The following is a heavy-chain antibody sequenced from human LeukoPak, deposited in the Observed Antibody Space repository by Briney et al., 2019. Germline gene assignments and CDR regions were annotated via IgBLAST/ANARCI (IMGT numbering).Heavy chain of an antibody. CDR2: IKQDGSDK. V-gene: IGHV3-7*01. Sequence: GGSLRLSCAASGFTLSNFWMSWVRQAPGKGLEWVANIKQDGSDKNYMDSVKGRFTISRDYAKNSLYLQMNSLRAEDTAVYYCARSRCGGECYATGLWGQGTLVTVSS. D-gene: IGHD2-21*01. J-gene: IGHJ4*02. CDR3: ARSRCGGECYATGL. CDR1: GFTLSNFW.